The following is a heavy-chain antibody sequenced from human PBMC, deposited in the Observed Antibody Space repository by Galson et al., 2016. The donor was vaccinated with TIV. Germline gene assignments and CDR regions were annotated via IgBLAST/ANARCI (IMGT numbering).Heavy chain of an antibody. J-gene: IGHJ4*02. CDR1: GFTFDDYG. V-gene: IGHV3-20*04. CDR2: INGNDGTT. Sequence: SLRLSCAASGFTFDDYGMSWVRQAPGKGLEWVSGINGNDGTTGYADSVKGRFTISRDNAKNALYLQMNSLRAEDTALYYCAGQYYYDSTVTWEKYYFDYWGRGTLVTVSS. CDR3: AGQYYYDSTVTWEKYYFDY. D-gene: IGHD3-22*01.